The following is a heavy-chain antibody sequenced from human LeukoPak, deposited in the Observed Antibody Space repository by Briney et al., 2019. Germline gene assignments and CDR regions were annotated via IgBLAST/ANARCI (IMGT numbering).Heavy chain of an antibody. V-gene: IGHV1-69*13. D-gene: IGHD2-21*01. CDR2: IIPIFGTA. CDR1: VGTFISYA. CDR3: ASSGEPRVYYYYYGMDV. Sequence: SVKVSCKASVGTFISYAISWVRQAPGQGLEWMGGIIPIFGTANYAQKFQGRVTITADESTSTAYMELSSLRSEDTAVYYCASSGEPRVYYYYYGMDVWGQGTTVTVSS. J-gene: IGHJ6*02.